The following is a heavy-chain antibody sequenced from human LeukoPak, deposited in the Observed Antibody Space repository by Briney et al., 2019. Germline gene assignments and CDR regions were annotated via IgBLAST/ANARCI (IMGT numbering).Heavy chain of an antibody. CDR2: IYYSGST. J-gene: IGHJ5*02. CDR3: ARHYDSSGYHWFDP. CDR1: GGSISSYY. Sequence: SETLSLTCTVSGGSISSYYWSWIRQPPGKGLEWIGYIYYSGSTNYNPSLKSRVTISVDTSKNQFSLKLSSVTAADTAVYYCARHYDSSGYHWFDPWGQGTLVTVSS. V-gene: IGHV4-59*08. D-gene: IGHD3-22*01.